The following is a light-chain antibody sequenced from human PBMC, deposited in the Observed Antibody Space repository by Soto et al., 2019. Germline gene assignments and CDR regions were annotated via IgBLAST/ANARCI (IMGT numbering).Light chain of an antibody. CDR3: QTWGTGIPV. J-gene: IGLJ7*01. CDR2: LNSDGSH. CDR1: SGHSSYG. Sequence: QPVLPQSPSASASLGASVKLTCTLSSGHSSYGIAWHQQQPEKGPRYLMKLNSDGSHSKGDGIPDRFSGSSSGAERYLTISSLQSEDEADYYCQTWGTGIPVFGGGTQLTVL. V-gene: IGLV4-69*01.